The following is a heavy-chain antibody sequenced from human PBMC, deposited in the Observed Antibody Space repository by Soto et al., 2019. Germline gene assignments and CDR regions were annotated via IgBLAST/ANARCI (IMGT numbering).Heavy chain of an antibody. Sequence: PPASVKVSCKASGYTFTTYDISWVRQATGQGLEWMGWMNPYSGNTGYAQKFQGRVTVTRNTSISTVYMELSGLRPDDTAVYYCARRKERSGPHYFDYWGQGSQVTVSS. CDR3: ARRKERSGPHYFDY. CDR1: GYTFTTYD. J-gene: IGHJ4*02. D-gene: IGHD6-25*01. CDR2: MNPYSGNT. V-gene: IGHV1-8*01.